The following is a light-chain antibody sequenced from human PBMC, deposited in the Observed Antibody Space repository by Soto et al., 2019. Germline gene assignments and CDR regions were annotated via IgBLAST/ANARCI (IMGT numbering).Light chain of an antibody. Sequence: QPVLTQPPSVSGAPGQTITMSCTGSGSNVGASYDVHWYQVLPGAGPRLLIYKNNNRPSGVPDRFSGSKSGTSASLAITGLRAEDEADYFCASWDDSQNVVLFGGGTKLTVL. CDR2: KNN. V-gene: IGLV1-40*01. J-gene: IGLJ2*01. CDR3: ASWDDSQNVVL. CDR1: GSNVGASYD.